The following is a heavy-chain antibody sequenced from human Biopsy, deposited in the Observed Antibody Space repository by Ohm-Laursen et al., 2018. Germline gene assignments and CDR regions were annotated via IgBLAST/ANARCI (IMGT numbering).Heavy chain of an antibody. CDR3: AKDTFADLRGPSGWYGVDY. D-gene: IGHD6-19*01. CDR1: GFTFNDYA. V-gene: IGHV3-9*01. Sequence: RSLRLSCTASGFTFNDYAMHWVRHAPGKGLEWVSGISWNSNNIVYADSVKGRFTISRDNARNSLYLQIKSLRTEDTAFYYCAKDTFADLRGPSGWYGVDYWGQGTMVTVSS. J-gene: IGHJ4*02. CDR2: ISWNSNNI.